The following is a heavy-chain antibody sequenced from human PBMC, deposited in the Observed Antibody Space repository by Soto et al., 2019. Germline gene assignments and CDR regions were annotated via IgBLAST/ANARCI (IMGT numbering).Heavy chain of an antibody. D-gene: IGHD3-16*02. V-gene: IGHV1-69*01. CDR3: EAEMTFGKLSVV. CDR1: GDTDTNYV. Sequence: QVQLVQSGAEVKKPGSSVKVSCKASGDTDTNYVISWVRQAPGQGLEWMGGIFPKFGTTYSAQKLQDRLTITADESTSTVEMQLSSMRLDDTAVYYCEAEMTFGKLSVVWGQGTTVTVSS. CDR2: IFPKFGTT. J-gene: IGHJ6*02.